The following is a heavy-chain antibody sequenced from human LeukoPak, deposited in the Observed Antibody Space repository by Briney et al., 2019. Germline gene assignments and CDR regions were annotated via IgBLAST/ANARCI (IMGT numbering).Heavy chain of an antibody. D-gene: IGHD2-2*01. Sequence: GSLRLSCSASGFTFSTYSMHWIRQPAGKGLEWVGRIYSSGSTDYNPSLKSRVTMSVDTSKNQFSLELTSVTAADTAVYYCARGPQFTTSSGWFDPWGQGTLVTVSS. J-gene: IGHJ5*02. CDR1: GFTFSTYS. V-gene: IGHV4-4*07. CDR3: ARGPQFTTSSGWFDP. CDR2: IYSSGST.